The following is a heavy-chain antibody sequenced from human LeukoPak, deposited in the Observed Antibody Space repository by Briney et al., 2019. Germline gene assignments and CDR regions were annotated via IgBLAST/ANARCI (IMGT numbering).Heavy chain of an antibody. CDR3: ASRDGYNLFDY. D-gene: IGHD5-24*01. CDR1: GGSFSGYY. Sequence: SETLSLTCAVYGGSFSGYYWSWIRQPPGKGLEWIGEINHSGSTNYNPSLKSRVTISVDTSKNQFSLKLSSVTTADTAVYYCASRDGYNLFDYWGQGTLVTVSS. CDR2: INHSGST. V-gene: IGHV4-34*01. J-gene: IGHJ4*02.